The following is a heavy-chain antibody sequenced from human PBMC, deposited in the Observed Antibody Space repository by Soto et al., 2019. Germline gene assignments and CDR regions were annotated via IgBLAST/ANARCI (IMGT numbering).Heavy chain of an antibody. CDR2: ISYDGSNK. V-gene: IGHV3-30*18. J-gene: IGHJ4*02. D-gene: IGHD1-1*01. Sequence: QVQLVESGGGVVQPGRSLRLSCAASGFTFSSYGMHWVRKAPGKGLEWVAVISYDGSNKYYADSVKGRFTISRDNSKNTLYLQMYSLRAEDTAVYYCAKDRKPIQLSPLDYWGQGTLVTVSS. CDR3: AKDRKPIQLSPLDY. CDR1: GFTFSSYG.